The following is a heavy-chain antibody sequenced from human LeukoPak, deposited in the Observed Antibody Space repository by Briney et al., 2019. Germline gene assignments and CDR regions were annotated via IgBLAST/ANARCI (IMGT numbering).Heavy chain of an antibody. J-gene: IGHJ4*02. D-gene: IGHD3-22*01. CDR2: IIPIFGTA. Sequence: SVKVSCKASGGTFSSYAISWVRQAPGQGLEWMGGIIPIFGTANYAQKFQGRVTITTDESTSTAYTELSSLRSEDTAVYYCVQSSVRDDSSGYYFDYWGQGTLVTVSS. V-gene: IGHV1-69*05. CDR1: GGTFSSYA. CDR3: VQSSVRDDSSGYYFDY.